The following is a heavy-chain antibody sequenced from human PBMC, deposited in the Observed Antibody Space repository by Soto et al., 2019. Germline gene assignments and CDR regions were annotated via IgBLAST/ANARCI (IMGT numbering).Heavy chain of an antibody. CDR1: GFTFDDYT. CDR3: ATQRSSWTDYYYGMDV. Sequence: GGSLRLSCAASGFTFDDYTMHWVCQAPGKGLEWVSLISWDGGSTYYADSVKGRFTISRDNSKNSLYLQMNSLRTEDTALYYCATQRSSWTDYYYGMDVWGQGTTVTVSS. D-gene: IGHD6-13*01. V-gene: IGHV3-43*01. CDR2: ISWDGGST. J-gene: IGHJ6*02.